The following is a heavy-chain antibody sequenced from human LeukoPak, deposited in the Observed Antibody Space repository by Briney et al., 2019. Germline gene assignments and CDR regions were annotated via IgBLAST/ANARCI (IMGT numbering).Heavy chain of an antibody. Sequence: ASVKVSCKASGGTFSSYAISWVRQAPGQGLGWMGGIIPIFGTANYAQKFQGRVTITADKSTSTAYMELSSLRSEDTAVYYCARSELDDILTGYLYYFDYWGQGTLVTVSS. CDR2: IIPIFGTA. CDR3: ARSELDDILTGYLYYFDY. CDR1: GGTFSSYA. D-gene: IGHD3-9*01. V-gene: IGHV1-69*06. J-gene: IGHJ4*02.